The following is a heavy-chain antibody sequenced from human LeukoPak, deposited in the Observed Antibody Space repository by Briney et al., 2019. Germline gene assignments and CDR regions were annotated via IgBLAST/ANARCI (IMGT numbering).Heavy chain of an antibody. D-gene: IGHD6-13*01. Sequence: SETLSLTCTVSGGSISSYYWSLIRQPPGKGLEWIGYIYYSGSTNYNPSLKSRVTISVDTSKNQFSLKLSSVTAADTALYYCARGYSSSWNHLDYWGQGALVTVSS. CDR1: GGSISSYY. CDR3: ARGYSSSWNHLDY. CDR2: IYYSGST. J-gene: IGHJ4*02. V-gene: IGHV4-59*01.